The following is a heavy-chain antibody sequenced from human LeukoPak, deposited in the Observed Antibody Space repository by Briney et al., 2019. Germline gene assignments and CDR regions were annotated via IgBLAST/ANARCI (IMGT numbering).Heavy chain of an antibody. Sequence: SETLSLTCTVSGGSISSGNYYWSWIRQPPGKGLEWIGYIYYSGSTYYNPSLKSRVTISVDTSKNQFSLKVSSVTAADTAVYYCARGGGYDFDYWGQGTLVTVSS. D-gene: IGHD3-16*01. CDR3: ARGGGYDFDY. V-gene: IGHV4-30-4*01. CDR1: GGSISSGNYY. CDR2: IYYSGST. J-gene: IGHJ4*02.